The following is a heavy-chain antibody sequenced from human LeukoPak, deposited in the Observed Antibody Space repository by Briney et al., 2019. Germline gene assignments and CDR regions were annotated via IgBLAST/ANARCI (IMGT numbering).Heavy chain of an antibody. J-gene: IGHJ4*02. CDR2: IFPGDSDT. CDR3: ARREDCSSTSCGDFDY. Sequence: GESLKISCKGSGYSFTSYWIGWVRQMPGKAREWMGIIFPGDSDTRYSPSFQGQVTISADKSISTAYLQWSSLKASDTAMYYCARREDCSSTSCGDFDYWGQGTLVTVSS. D-gene: IGHD2-2*01. V-gene: IGHV5-51*01. CDR1: GYSFTSYW.